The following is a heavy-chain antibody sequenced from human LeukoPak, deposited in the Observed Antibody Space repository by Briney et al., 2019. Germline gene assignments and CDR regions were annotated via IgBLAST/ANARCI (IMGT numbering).Heavy chain of an antibody. Sequence: GESLKISCKGSGYSFTSYWIGWVRQMPGKGLEWMGIIYPGDSDTRYSPSVQGQVTISADKSISTAYLQWSSLKASDTAMYYCARQTSSWYVHYYYYMDVWGKGTTVTVSS. D-gene: IGHD6-13*01. J-gene: IGHJ6*03. CDR2: IYPGDSDT. CDR3: ARQTSSWYVHYYYYMDV. V-gene: IGHV5-51*01. CDR1: GYSFTSYW.